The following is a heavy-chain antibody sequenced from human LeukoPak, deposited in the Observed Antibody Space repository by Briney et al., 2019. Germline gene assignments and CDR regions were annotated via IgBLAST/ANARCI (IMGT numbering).Heavy chain of an antibody. D-gene: IGHD3-10*01. J-gene: IGHJ2*01. CDR3: ARDSEGINWYFDL. Sequence: SVKVSCKASGGTFSSYAISWVRQAPGQGLEWMGRIIPILGIANYAQKFQGRVTITADKSTSTAYMELSSLRSEDTAVYYCARDSEGINWYFDLWGRGTLVTVSS. CDR1: GGTFSSYA. CDR2: IIPILGIA. V-gene: IGHV1-69*04.